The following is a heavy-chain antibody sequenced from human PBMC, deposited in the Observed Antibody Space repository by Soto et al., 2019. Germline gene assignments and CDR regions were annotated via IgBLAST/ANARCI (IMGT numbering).Heavy chain of an antibody. CDR1: GFTFSSYS. CDR2: ISSSSSYI. V-gene: IGHV3-21*01. J-gene: IGHJ4*02. CDR3: ARDSGWPILNFDN. Sequence: LRLSCAASGFTFSSYSMNWVRQAPGKGLEWVSSISSSSSYIYYADSVKGRFTISKEMSKNTAFLQMNALRHEDTAVYFCARDSGWPILNFDNWGQGTPVTVSS. D-gene: IGHD3-10*01.